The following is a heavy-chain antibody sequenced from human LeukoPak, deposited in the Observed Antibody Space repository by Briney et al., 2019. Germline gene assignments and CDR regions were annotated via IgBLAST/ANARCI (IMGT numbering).Heavy chain of an antibody. CDR2: IYPGDSDT. CDR3: ARGGDLTWNYDGGGDY. J-gene: IGHJ4*02. Sequence: GESLKISCKGSGYSFTSYWIGWVRQMPGKGLEWMGIIYPGDSDTRYSPSFQGQVTISADKSISTAYLQWSSLKASDTAMYYCARGGDLTWNYDGGGDYWGQGTLVTVSS. D-gene: IGHD1-7*01. CDR1: GYSFTSYW. V-gene: IGHV5-51*01.